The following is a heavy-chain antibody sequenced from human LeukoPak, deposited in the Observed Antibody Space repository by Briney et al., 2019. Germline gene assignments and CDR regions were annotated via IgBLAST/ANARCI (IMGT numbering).Heavy chain of an antibody. CDR1: GGSISSYY. J-gene: IGHJ5*02. Sequence: SETLSLTCAVSGGSISSYYWSWIRQPPGKGLEWIGYTYYSGSTNYNPSLKSRVTISVDTSRNQFSLKLSSVTAADTAVYYCARTAFFGEVGNWFDPWGQGTLVTVPS. D-gene: IGHD3-10*01. CDR2: TYYSGST. V-gene: IGHV4-59*01. CDR3: ARTAFFGEVGNWFDP.